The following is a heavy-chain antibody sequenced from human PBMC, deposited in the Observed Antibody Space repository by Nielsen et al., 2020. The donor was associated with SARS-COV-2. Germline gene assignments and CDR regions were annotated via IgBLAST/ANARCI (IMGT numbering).Heavy chain of an antibody. CDR1: GFTFSNYA. J-gene: IGHJ4*02. D-gene: IGHD6-25*01. CDR3: ARALAAFDAY. Sequence: GESLKISCAASGFTFSNYAMSWARQAPGKGLEWVAAVTASGSTFYADFVKGRFTVSRDNSKNTVHLQMSSLGVEDTALYYCARALAAFDAYWGQGTLVTVSS. V-gene: IGHV3-23*01. CDR2: VTASGST.